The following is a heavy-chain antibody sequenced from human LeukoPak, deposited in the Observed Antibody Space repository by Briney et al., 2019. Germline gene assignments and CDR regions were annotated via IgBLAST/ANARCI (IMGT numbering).Heavy chain of an antibody. CDR3: AKLGGSFDI. J-gene: IGHJ3*02. CDR2: ISWNSGLK. CDR1: GFTSDNYA. Sequence: GGSLRLSCAASGFTSDNYAMHWVRQAPGKGLEWVSYISWNSGLKGYADSVKGRFTISRDNAKNSLVLQMNSQTTEDTALYYCAKLGGSFDIWGQGTMVVVSS. V-gene: IGHV3-9*02. D-gene: IGHD3-16*01.